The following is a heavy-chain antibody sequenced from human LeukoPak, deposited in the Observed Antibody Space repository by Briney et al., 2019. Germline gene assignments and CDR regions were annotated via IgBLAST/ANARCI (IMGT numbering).Heavy chain of an antibody. CDR2: INHGGST. CDR3: ARGRWLQLIYYFDY. D-gene: IGHD5-24*01. Sequence: SETLSLTCAVYGGSFSGDFWGWIRQSPGKGLEWIGEINHGGSTTYNPSLQSRVTMSVDTSTNQFSLKLSSVTAADTAVYYCARGRWLQLIYYFDYWGQGTLVTVSS. CDR1: GGSFSGDF. J-gene: IGHJ4*02. V-gene: IGHV4-34*01.